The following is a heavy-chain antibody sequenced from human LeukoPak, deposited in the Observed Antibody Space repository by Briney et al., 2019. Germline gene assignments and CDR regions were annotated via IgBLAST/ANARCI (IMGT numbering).Heavy chain of an antibody. CDR1: GLTFSSLW. D-gene: IGHD1-14*01. J-gene: IGHJ4*02. V-gene: IGHV3-74*01. CDR2: ITNDGSST. Sequence: PGGSLRLSCAASGLTFSSLWMHWVHQAPGKGLVWVSRITNDGSSTTYADAVKGRFTISRDNAKNMLYLQVNSLRAEDTAVYYCATQHGGNPAYWGQGTLVTVSS. CDR3: ATQHGGNPAY.